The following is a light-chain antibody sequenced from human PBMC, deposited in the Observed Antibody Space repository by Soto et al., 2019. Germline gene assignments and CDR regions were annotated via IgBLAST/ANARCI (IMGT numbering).Light chain of an antibody. V-gene: IGKV3-15*01. CDR3: KQYHNWPYT. CDR2: GAS. CDR1: QTVSSN. Sequence: EIVMTQSPATLSVSPGERATLSCRASQTVSSNLAWYQQKPGQAPRLLIYGASSRATDIPVRFSGSGSGTELTLTISRLQSEDFAVYYCKQYHNWPYTFGQWTKLEIK. J-gene: IGKJ2*01.